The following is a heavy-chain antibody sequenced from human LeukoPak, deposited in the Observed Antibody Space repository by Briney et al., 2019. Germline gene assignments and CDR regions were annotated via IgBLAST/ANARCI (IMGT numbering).Heavy chain of an antibody. CDR3: ARDYYGMDV. V-gene: IGHV3-48*01. CDR2: ISSTSGSI. J-gene: IGHJ6*02. CDR1: GFIFRSHT. Sequence: GGSLRLSCAASGFIFRSHTMNWVRQGPGKGLEWVSYISSTSGSIYYADSVKGRFTISRDNAKNSLYLQMNSLRAEDTAVYYCARDYYGMDVWGQGTTVTVSS.